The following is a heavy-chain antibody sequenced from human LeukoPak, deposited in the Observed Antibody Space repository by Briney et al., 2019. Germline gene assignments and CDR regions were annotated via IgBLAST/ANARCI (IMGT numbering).Heavy chain of an antibody. Sequence: PGGSLRLSCAASGFTASSNYMSWVRQAPGKGLEWVAVISYDGSNKYYADSVKGRFTISRDNSKNTLYLQMNSLRAEDTAVYYCARDHTTVTYYYYGMDVWGQGTTVTVSS. CDR2: ISYDGSNK. J-gene: IGHJ6*02. D-gene: IGHD4-4*01. CDR1: GFTASSNY. CDR3: ARDHTTVTYYYYGMDV. V-gene: IGHV3-30-3*01.